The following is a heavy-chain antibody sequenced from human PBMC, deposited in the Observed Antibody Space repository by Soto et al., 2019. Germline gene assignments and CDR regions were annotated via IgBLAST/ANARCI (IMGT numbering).Heavy chain of an antibody. Sequence: PSETLSLTCAVYGGSFSGYYWSWIRQPPGKGLEWIGEINHSGSTNYNPSLKSRVTISVDTSKNQFSLKLSSVTAADTAVYYCARVLRVPAARGRVNYYIDVWGKGTTVTVS. D-gene: IGHD2-2*01. J-gene: IGHJ6*03. CDR2: INHSGST. V-gene: IGHV4-34*01. CDR1: GGSFSGYY. CDR3: ARVLRVPAARGRVNYYIDV.